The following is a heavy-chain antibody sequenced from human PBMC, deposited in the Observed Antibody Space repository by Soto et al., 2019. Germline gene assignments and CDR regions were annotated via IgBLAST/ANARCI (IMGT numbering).Heavy chain of an antibody. D-gene: IGHD3-3*01. CDR1: GGSFSGYY. CDR3: ARGWTCYDFRGGMDV. Sequence: PSETLSLTCAVYGGSFSGYYWSWIRQPPGKGLEWTGEINHSGSTNYNPSLKSRVTISVDTSKNQFSLKLSRLRSDDTAVYYCARGWTCYDFRGGMDVWGQGTTVTVSS. J-gene: IGHJ6*02. CDR2: INHSGST. V-gene: IGHV4-34*01.